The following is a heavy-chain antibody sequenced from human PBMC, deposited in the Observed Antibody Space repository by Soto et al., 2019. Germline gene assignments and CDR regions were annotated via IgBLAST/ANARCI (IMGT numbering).Heavy chain of an antibody. CDR3: ARSRRDYYGMDV. J-gene: IGHJ6*02. V-gene: IGHV1-2*04. CDR2: INPNSGGT. Sequence: VCQAPGQGLEWMGWINPNSGGTNYAQKFQGWVTMTRDTSISTAYMELSRLRSDDTAVYYCARSRRDYYGMDVWGQGTTVTVSS.